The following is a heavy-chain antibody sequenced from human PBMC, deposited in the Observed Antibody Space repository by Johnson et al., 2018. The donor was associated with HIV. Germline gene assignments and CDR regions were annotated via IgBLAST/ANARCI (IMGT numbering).Heavy chain of an antibody. J-gene: IGHJ3*02. V-gene: IGHV3-30*05. CDR1: GFIFSSYG. CDR3: ASDSSGYDERGEKDAFDI. D-gene: IGHD3-22*01. Sequence: QVQLVESGGGVVQPGRSLRLSCAASGFIFSSYGIHWVRQAPGKGLQWVGIISYDGSNKYYADSVKGRFTISRDNSKNTLYLQMNSRRAEDTAVYYRASDSSGYDERGEKDAFDIWGQGTMVTVSS. CDR2: ISYDGSNK.